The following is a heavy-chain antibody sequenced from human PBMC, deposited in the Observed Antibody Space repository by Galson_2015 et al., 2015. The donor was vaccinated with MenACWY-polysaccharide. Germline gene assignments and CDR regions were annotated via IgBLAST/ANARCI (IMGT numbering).Heavy chain of an antibody. Sequence: SVKVSCKASGYTFTSYGISWVRQAPGQGLEWMGWISAYNGNTNYAQKLQGRVTMTTDTSTSTAYMELRSLRSDDTAVYYCARDQPLIAVAGITSYEYFQHWGQGTLVTVSS. D-gene: IGHD6-19*01. CDR1: GYTFTSYG. V-gene: IGHV1-18*01. J-gene: IGHJ1*01. CDR2: ISAYNGNT. CDR3: ARDQPLIAVAGITSYEYFQH.